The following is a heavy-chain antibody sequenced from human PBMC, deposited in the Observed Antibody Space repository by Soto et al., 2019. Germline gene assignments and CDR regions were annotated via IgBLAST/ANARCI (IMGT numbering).Heavy chain of an antibody. V-gene: IGHV3-23*01. CDR3: AKGPGYYDSSGYYYGYDAFDI. J-gene: IGHJ3*02. CDR2: ISGSGGST. D-gene: IGHD3-22*01. CDR1: GFTFSSYA. Sequence: GGSLRLSCAASGFTFSSYAMSWVRQAPGKGLEWVSAISGSGGSTYYADSVKGRFTISRDNSKNTLYLQMNSLRAEDTAVYYCAKGPGYYDSSGYYYGYDAFDIWGQGTMVTVSS.